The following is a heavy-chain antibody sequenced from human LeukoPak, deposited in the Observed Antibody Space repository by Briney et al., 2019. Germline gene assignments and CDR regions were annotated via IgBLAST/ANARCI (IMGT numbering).Heavy chain of an antibody. V-gene: IGHV1-2*02. J-gene: IGHJ3*02. Sequence: GASVKVSCKASGYAFTGYYMHWVRQAPGHGLEWMGWINSNSGVTDYAQKFQGRITMTRDTSISTAYMELSRLRSDDTAVYYCARESFSTVTSATDAFDIWGQGTMVTVSS. CDR3: ARESFSTVTSATDAFDI. D-gene: IGHD4-17*01. CDR2: INSNSGVT. CDR1: GYAFTGYY.